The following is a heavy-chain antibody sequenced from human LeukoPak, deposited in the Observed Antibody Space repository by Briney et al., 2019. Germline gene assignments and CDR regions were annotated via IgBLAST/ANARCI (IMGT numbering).Heavy chain of an antibody. J-gene: IGHJ6*03. CDR2: ISGSGGST. CDR1: GFTFSSYA. D-gene: IGHD5-12*01. Sequence: PGGSLRLSCAASGFTFSSYAMSWVRQAPGKGLEWVSAISGSGGSTCYADSVKGRFTISRDNSKNTLYLQMNSLRAEDTAVCYCAKKEGSGYDYYYYYYMDVWGKGTTVTVSS. CDR3: AKKEGSGYDYYYYYYMDV. V-gene: IGHV3-23*01.